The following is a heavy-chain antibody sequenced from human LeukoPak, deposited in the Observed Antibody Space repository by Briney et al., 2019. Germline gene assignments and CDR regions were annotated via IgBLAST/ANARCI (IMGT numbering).Heavy chain of an antibody. Sequence: GGSLRLSCAASGFTFSDYYMTWIRQAPGKGLEWVSYITSSGSSIYYADSVKGRFTISRDNAKNSLYLQMNSLRAEGTAVYYCVRDRGGRALDIWGQGTMVTVSS. CDR3: VRDRGGRALDI. V-gene: IGHV3-11*01. CDR1: GFTFSDYY. D-gene: IGHD3-16*01. CDR2: ITSSGSSI. J-gene: IGHJ3*02.